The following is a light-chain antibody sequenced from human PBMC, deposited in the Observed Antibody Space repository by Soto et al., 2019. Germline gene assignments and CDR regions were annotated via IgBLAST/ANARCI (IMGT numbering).Light chain of an antibody. V-gene: IGLV1-40*01. J-gene: IGLJ3*02. CDR2: GNT. Sequence: QSVLTQPPSVSGAPGQRVTISCTGSRSNIGSGYDVHWYQQLPGTAPKLLIYGNTNRPSGVPDRFSGSKSGSSASLAITGLQPEDEADYYCQSYDTNMSGSWVFGGGTKLTVL. CDR3: QSYDTNMSGSWV. CDR1: RSNIGSGYD.